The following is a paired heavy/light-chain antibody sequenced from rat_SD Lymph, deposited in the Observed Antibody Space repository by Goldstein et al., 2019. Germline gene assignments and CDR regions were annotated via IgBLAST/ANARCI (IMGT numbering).Light chain of an antibody. CDR1: ESVSTR. CDR3: QQSWNGPWT. Sequence: DTVLTQSPALAVSPGERVTISCKASESVSTRMHWYQQKPGQQPKLLIYKASNLASGVPARFSGSGSGTDFTLTIDPVEADDTATYFCQQSWNGPWTFGGGTKLELK. V-gene: IGKV3S8*01. J-gene: IGKJ1*01. CDR2: KAS.
Heavy chain of an antibody. CDR3: ARGALYYYSGDGFAY. V-gene: IGHV1-24*01. CDR1: GYTFTSNY. Sequence: QVQLQQSGTELVKPASSVKISCKASGYTFTSNYMHWIRQQPGNGLEWIGWIYPGNGNTKYNQKFDGKATLTADKSSSTAYMQLSSLTSEDSAVYFCARGALYYYSGDGFAYWGQGTLVTVSS. D-gene: IGHD1-1*01. J-gene: IGHJ3*01. CDR2: IYPGNGNT.